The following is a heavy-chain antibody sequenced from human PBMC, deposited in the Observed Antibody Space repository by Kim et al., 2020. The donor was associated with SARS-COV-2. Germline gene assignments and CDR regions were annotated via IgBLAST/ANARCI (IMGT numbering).Heavy chain of an antibody. Sequence: GGSLRLSCTASGFTFINYAMSWVRQAPGKGLEWVSAFSSGSGGLTYYADSVKSRFTISRDNSKNTLYLQMNNLRAEDTAVYYCAKDYRSGYSGYDIGDWG. CDR3: AKDYRSGYSGYDIGD. V-gene: IGHV3-23*01. CDR2: FSSGSGGLT. D-gene: IGHD5-12*01. J-gene: IGHJ1*01. CDR1: GFTFINYA.